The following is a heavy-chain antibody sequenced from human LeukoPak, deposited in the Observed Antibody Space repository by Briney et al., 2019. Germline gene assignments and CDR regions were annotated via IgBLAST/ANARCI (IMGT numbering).Heavy chain of an antibody. Sequence: ASVTVSFKASGYTFTSYYMHWVRQAPGQGLEWMGIINPSGGSTNYAQKFQGRITMTRDTSTSTVYMDLSSLRSEDTAVYYCARDYTSSTFFEVYYYYYMDVWGKGTTVTVSS. CDR1: GYTFTSYY. V-gene: IGHV1-46*01. J-gene: IGHJ6*03. CDR3: ARDYTSSTFFEVYYYYYMDV. D-gene: IGHD6-13*01. CDR2: INPSGGST.